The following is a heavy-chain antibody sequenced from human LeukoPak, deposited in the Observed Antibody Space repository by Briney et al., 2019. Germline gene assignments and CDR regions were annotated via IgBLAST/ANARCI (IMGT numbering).Heavy chain of an antibody. CDR2: ITTSDGNT. V-gene: IGHV3-23*01. CDR3: ARDDDTTGRYSRFDY. J-gene: IGHJ4*02. D-gene: IGHD3-22*01. CDR1: GFTFSSYT. Sequence: GGSLRLSCAASGFTFSSYTMSWVRQAPGKGLEWVSTITTSDGNTYYADSVKGRFTVSRDTSKHTLYLQMSSLRAEDTAVYFCARDDDTTGRYSRFDYWGQGTLVTVSS.